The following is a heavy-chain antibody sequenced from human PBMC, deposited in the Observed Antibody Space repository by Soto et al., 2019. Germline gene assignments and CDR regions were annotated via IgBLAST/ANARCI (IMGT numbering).Heavy chain of an antibody. J-gene: IGHJ4*02. Sequence: EVQLVESGGGLAQPGGSLRLSCAASGFTFSGYEMNWVRQAPGKGLEWVSYIDSSGNTIDYADSVKGRFTISRDNAKNSLYLQMNSLRAEDMAIYYCARDGPAADFDHWGQGTQVTVSS. CDR3: ARDGPAADFDH. D-gene: IGHD6-13*01. CDR1: GFTFSGYE. V-gene: IGHV3-48*03. CDR2: IDSSGNTI.